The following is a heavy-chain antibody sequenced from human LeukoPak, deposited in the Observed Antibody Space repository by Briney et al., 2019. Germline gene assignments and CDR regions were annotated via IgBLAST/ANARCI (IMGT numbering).Heavy chain of an antibody. CDR3: ARGRKQYYYYYYMDV. Sequence: ASVRVSCKASGYTFTKSYIHWVRQAPGQGLEWMGLIKPGGDNTNYAQNFQGRVTMTRNTSISTAYMELSSLRSEDTAVYYCARGRKQYYYYYYMDVWGKGTTVTISS. J-gene: IGHJ6*03. V-gene: IGHV1-46*01. CDR1: GYTFTKSY. CDR2: IKPGGDNT. D-gene: IGHD1-14*01.